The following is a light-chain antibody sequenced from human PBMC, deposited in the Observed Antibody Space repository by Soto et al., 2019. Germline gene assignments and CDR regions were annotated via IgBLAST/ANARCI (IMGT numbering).Light chain of an antibody. J-gene: IGKJ1*01. Sequence: EIVLTQSPAPLSLSPGERATLSCRASQSVSSYLAWYQQKPGQAPRLLIYDTSNRATGIPARFSGSASGTDFTLTISGLEPEDSAVSYCHQLSNWQTFGQGTKVEIK. CDR2: DTS. CDR3: HQLSNWQT. V-gene: IGKV3-11*01. CDR1: QSVSSY.